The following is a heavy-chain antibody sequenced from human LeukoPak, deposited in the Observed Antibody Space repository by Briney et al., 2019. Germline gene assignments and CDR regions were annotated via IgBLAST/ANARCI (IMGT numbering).Heavy chain of an antibody. D-gene: IGHD3-22*01. Sequence: GGSLRLSCAASGFTFSSYWMSWVRQAPGKGLEWVANIKQDGSEKYYVDSVKGRFTISRDNAKNSLYLQMNSLRAEDTAVYYCARPTVVVIGAFDIWGQGTMVTVSS. V-gene: IGHV3-7*01. J-gene: IGHJ3*02. CDR3: ARPTVVVIGAFDI. CDR2: IKQDGSEK. CDR1: GFTFSSYW.